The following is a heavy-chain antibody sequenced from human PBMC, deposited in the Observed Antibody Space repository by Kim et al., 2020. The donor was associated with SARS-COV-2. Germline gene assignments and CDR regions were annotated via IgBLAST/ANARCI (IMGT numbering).Heavy chain of an antibody. V-gene: IGHV3-48*02. D-gene: IGHD6-13*01. Sequence: GGSLRLSCAASGFTFSSYSMNWVRQAPGKGLEWVSYISSSSSTIYYADSVKGRFTISRDNAKNSLYLQMNSLRDEDTAVYYCARDSSSWYRNTPYYFDCWGQGTLVTVSS. CDR1: GFTFSSYS. J-gene: IGHJ4*02. CDR2: ISSSSSTI. CDR3: ARDSSSWYRNTPYYFDC.